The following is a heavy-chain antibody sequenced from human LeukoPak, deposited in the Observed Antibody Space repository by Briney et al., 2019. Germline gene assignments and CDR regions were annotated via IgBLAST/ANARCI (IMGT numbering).Heavy chain of an antibody. CDR1: GLTFSSYA. V-gene: IGHV3-23*01. D-gene: IGHD1-14*01. J-gene: IGHJ3*02. Sequence: GGSLRLSCAASGLTFSSYAMSWVRQAPGKGLEWVSAISGDRTGTYYTDSVKGRFTISRDNSKKTLFLQMNSLRAEDTAVYYCAKGGISSVFHAFDIWGQGTMVTVSS. CDR2: ISGDRTGT. CDR3: AKGGISSVFHAFDI.